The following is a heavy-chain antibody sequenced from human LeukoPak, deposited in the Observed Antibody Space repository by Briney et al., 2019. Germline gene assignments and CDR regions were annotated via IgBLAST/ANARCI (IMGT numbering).Heavy chain of an antibody. J-gene: IGHJ4*02. CDR2: ISSSSSYI. V-gene: IGHV3-21*01. CDR3: AKDRSIDTRVRDSSGYFSYFDY. Sequence: GGSLRLSCAASGFTFSSYSMNWVRQAPGKGLEWVSSISSSSSYIYYADSVKGRFTISRDNAKNSLYLQMNSLRAEDTAVYYCAKDRSIDTRVRDSSGYFSYFDYWGQGTLVTVSS. CDR1: GFTFSSYS. D-gene: IGHD3-22*01.